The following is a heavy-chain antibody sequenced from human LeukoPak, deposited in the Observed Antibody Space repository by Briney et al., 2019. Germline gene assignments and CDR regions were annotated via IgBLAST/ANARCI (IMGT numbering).Heavy chain of an antibody. D-gene: IGHD5-24*01. Sequence: SETLSLTCTVSGGSISSYHWNWIRQPPGKGLEWIGYIYYSGSTNYNPSLKSRVTISVDTSKHQFSLKLNSVTAADTAVYYCARESRREGYRFDYWGQGTLVTVSS. CDR3: ARESRREGYRFDY. V-gene: IGHV4-59*01. J-gene: IGHJ4*02. CDR1: GGSISSYH. CDR2: IYYSGST.